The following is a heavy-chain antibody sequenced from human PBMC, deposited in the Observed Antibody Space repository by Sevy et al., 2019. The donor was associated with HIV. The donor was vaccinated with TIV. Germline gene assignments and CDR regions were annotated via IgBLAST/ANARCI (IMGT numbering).Heavy chain of an antibody. CDR2: IYYSGST. V-gene: IGHV4-61*01. CDR3: AAETPKPHTAINYYYYGMDV. Sequence: SETLSLTCTVSGGSVSSGSYYWSWIRQPPGKGLEWIGYIYYSGSTNYNPSLKSRVTISVDTSKNQFSLKLRSVTAADTAVYYCAAETPKPHTAINYYYYGMDVWGQGTTVTVSS. CDR1: GGSVSSGSYY. J-gene: IGHJ6*02. D-gene: IGHD5-18*01.